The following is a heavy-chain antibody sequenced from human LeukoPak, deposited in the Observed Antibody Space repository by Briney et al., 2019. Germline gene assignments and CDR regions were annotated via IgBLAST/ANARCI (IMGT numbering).Heavy chain of an antibody. CDR1: GFTFSSYG. J-gene: IGHJ6*02. D-gene: IGHD2-2*01. V-gene: IGHV3-30*18. CDR2: ISYDGSNK. CDR3: AKDPLPGYCSSTSCYPLLGMDV. Sequence: PGGSLRLSCAASGFTFSSYGMHWVRQAPGKGLEWVAVISYDGSNKYYADSVKGRFTISRDNSKNTLYLQMNSLRAEDTAVYYCAKDPLPGYCSSTSCYPLLGMDVWGQGTTVTVSS.